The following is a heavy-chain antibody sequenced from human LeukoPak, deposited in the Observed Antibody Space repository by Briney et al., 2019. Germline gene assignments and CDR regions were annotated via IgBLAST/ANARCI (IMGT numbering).Heavy chain of an antibody. CDR3: ARAQLDY. J-gene: IGHJ4*02. CDR1: GGTFSSYA. CDR2: INPNSGGT. Sequence: ASVKVSCKASGGTFSSYAISWVRQAPGQGLEWMGRINPNSGGTNYAQKFQGRVTMTRDTSISTAYMELSRLRSDDTAVYYCARAQLDYWGQGTLVTVSS. D-gene: IGHD5-24*01. V-gene: IGHV1-2*06.